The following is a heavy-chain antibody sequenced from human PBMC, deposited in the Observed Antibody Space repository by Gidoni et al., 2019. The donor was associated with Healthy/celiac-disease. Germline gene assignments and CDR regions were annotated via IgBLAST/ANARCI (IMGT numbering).Heavy chain of an antibody. CDR1: GGSISRSNW. J-gene: IGHJ4*02. CDR2: IYHSGST. D-gene: IGHD3-22*01. V-gene: IGHV4-4*02. Sequence: QVQLQESGPGLVKPSGNLSLICAVPGGSISRSNWWSWVRQPPGKGLEWIGEIYHSGSTNYNPSLKSRVTISVDKSKNQFSLKLSSVTAADTAVYYCARARRITMIVVATLFDYWGQGTLVTVSS. CDR3: ARARRITMIVVATLFDY.